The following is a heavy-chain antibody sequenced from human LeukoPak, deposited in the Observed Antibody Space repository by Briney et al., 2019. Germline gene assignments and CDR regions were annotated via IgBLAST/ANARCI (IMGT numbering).Heavy chain of an antibody. V-gene: IGHV3-48*01. Sequence: GGSLRLSCAASGFTFSSYSMNWVRQAPGKGLEWVSYISSISGTINYADSVEGRFTISGDNARNSLFLQMNSLRAEDTAVYYCARDHNYAFDYWGQGTLVTVSS. D-gene: IGHD5-18*01. J-gene: IGHJ4*02. CDR1: GFTFSSYS. CDR2: ISSISGTI. CDR3: ARDHNYAFDY.